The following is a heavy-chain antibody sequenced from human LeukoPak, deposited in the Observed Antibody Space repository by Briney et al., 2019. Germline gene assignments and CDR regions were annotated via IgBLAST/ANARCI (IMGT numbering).Heavy chain of an antibody. D-gene: IGHD1-7*01. CDR2: ISGSGGST. CDR3: AKGQLEVRMIYYYYYGMDV. J-gene: IGHJ6*02. V-gene: IGHV3-23*01. CDR1: GFTFSSYA. Sequence: GGSLRLSCAASGFTFSSYAMSWVRQAPGKGLEWVSAISGSGGSTFYADSVKGRFTISRDNSKKTRYLQMNSLRAEDTAVYYCAKGQLEVRMIYYYYYGMDVWGQGATVSDSS.